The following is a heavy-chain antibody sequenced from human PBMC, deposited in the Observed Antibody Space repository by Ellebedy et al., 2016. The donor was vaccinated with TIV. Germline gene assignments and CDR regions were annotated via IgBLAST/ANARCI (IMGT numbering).Heavy chain of an antibody. Sequence: SVKVSCXASGGTFSNYPINWVRQAPGQGLEWMGRIIPILRKTTYAQKFQGRLTVTADRSTGTVYMELSSLRSEDTAVYYCARRVDLRHRSGYYRGDAFDIWGQGTMVTASS. CDR1: GGTFSNYP. V-gene: IGHV1-69*02. CDR2: IIPILRKT. J-gene: IGHJ3*02. D-gene: IGHD3-22*01. CDR3: ARRVDLRHRSGYYRGDAFDI.